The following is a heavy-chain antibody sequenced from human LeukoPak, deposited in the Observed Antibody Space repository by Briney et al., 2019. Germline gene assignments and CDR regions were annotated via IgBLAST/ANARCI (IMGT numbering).Heavy chain of an antibody. D-gene: IGHD7-27*01. V-gene: IGHV4-39*01. CDR2: IYYSGST. CDR3: ARRRTRLTGDLSD. J-gene: IGHJ4*02. Sequence: SETLSLTNTVSGGSISSSSYYWGWIRQPPGKGLEWIGSIYYSGSTYYNPSLKSRVTISVDTSKNQFSLKLSSVTAADTAVYYCARRRTRLTGDLSDWGQGTPVTVSS. CDR1: GGSISSSSYY.